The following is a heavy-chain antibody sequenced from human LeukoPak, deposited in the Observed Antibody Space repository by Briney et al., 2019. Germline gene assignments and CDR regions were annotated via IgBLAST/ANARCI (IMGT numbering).Heavy chain of an antibody. J-gene: IGHJ6*03. CDR2: ISSSGSTI. V-gene: IGHV3-11*04. CDR3: ARDCDFWSGYCPYMDV. Sequence: GGSLRLSCAASGFTFSDYYMSWIRQAPGKGLEWVSYISSSGSTIYYADSVKGRFTISRDNAKNSLYLQMNSLRAEDKAVYYCARDCDFWSGYCPYMDVWGKGTTVTVSS. D-gene: IGHD3-3*01. CDR1: GFTFSDYY.